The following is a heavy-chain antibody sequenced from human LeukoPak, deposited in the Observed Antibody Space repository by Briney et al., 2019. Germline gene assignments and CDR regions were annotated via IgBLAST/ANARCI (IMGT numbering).Heavy chain of an antibody. J-gene: IGHJ4*02. Sequence: GASAKVSCKASGGTFSSYAISWVRQAPGQGLEWMGRVIPIFGTANYAQKFQGRVTITADKSTSTAYMELSSLRSEDTAVYYCTGYCSSTSCYPVDYWGQGTLVTVSS. V-gene: IGHV1-69*06. CDR2: VIPIFGTA. D-gene: IGHD2-2*01. CDR3: TGYCSSTSCYPVDY. CDR1: GGTFSSYA.